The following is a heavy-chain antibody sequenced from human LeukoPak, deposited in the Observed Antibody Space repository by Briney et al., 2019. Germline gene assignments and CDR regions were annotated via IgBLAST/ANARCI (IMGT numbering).Heavy chain of an antibody. Sequence: ASVKVSCKASGYTFTSYGISWVRQAPGQGLEWMGGISAYNGNTNYAQKLQGRVTMTTDTSTSTAYMELRSLRSDDTAVYYCARVAYYGSGSYYNLNWFDPWGQGTLVTVSS. CDR1: GYTFTSYG. J-gene: IGHJ5*02. V-gene: IGHV1-18*01. CDR3: ARVAYYGSGSYYNLNWFDP. CDR2: ISAYNGNT. D-gene: IGHD3-10*01.